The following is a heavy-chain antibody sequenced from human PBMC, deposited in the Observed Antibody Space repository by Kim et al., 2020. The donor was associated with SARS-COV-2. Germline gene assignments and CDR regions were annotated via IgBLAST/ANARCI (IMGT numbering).Heavy chain of an antibody. J-gene: IGHJ5*02. CDR1: GGSFSGYY. CDR2: INHSGST. V-gene: IGHV4-34*01. CDR3: ARAYGDYGVHWFDP. D-gene: IGHD4-17*01. Sequence: SETLSLTCAVYGGSFSGYYWSWIRQPPGKGLEWIGEINHSGSTNYNPSLKSRVTISVDTSKNQFSLKLSSLTAADTAVFYCARAYGDYGVHWFDPWGQGT.